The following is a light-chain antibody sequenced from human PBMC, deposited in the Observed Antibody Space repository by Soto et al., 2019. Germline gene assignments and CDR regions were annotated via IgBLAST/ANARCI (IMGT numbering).Light chain of an antibody. J-gene: IGKJ4*01. V-gene: IGKV3-11*01. Sequence: EIVLTQSPATLSLSPGERATLSCRASQSFSHYLAWYQQKPGQAPRLLIYDASNRATGIPARFSGSGSGTDFTLTISSLEPEDFAVYYGQQRSNWPLLTVGGGTKVEIK. CDR1: QSFSHY. CDR2: DAS. CDR3: QQRSNWPLLT.